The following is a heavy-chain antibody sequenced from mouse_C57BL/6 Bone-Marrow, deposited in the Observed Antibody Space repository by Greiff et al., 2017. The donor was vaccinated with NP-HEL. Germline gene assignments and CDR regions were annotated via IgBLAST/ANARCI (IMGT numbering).Heavy chain of an antibody. J-gene: IGHJ2*01. Sequence: VQLQQPGAELVMPGASVKLSCKASGYTFTSYWMHWVKQRPGQGLEWIGEIDPSDSYTNYNQKFKGKSTLTVDKSSSTAYMQLSSLTSEDSAVYYWARGVYYDDCWGKGTTLTVSS. V-gene: IGHV1-69*01. CDR1: GYTFTSYW. CDR2: IDPSDSYT. CDR3: ARGVYYDDC.